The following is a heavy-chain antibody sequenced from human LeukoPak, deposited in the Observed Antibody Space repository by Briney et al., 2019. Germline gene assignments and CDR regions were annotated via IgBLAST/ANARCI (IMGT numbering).Heavy chain of an antibody. J-gene: IGHJ4*02. V-gene: IGHV4-39*01. CDR2: IYYSGST. Sequence: SETLSLTCTVSGGSISNTIYYWGWIRQPPGKGLEWIGSIYYSGSTYYNPSLRSRVTISVDMSKNQFSLRLSSVTAADTAVYYCARTYYYGSGRALDYWGQGTLVTVSS. CDR1: GGSISNTIYY. CDR3: ARTYYYGSGRALDY. D-gene: IGHD3-10*01.